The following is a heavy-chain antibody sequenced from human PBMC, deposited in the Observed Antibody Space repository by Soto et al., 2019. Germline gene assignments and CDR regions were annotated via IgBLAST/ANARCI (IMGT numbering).Heavy chain of an antibody. V-gene: IGHV4-4*02. CDR2: ISHSGST. Sequence: SETLNHTCGVCGDTIHSSHWWNWVRQPPGKGLEWIGQISHSGSTNYNPSLTSRVTISVAKYKNQFYLKLSSVTAADTAVYYCARNSRNGRDAFDIWCQGTMV. D-gene: IGHD1-7*01. CDR1: GDTIHSSHW. CDR3: ARNSRNGRDAFDI. J-gene: IGHJ3*02.